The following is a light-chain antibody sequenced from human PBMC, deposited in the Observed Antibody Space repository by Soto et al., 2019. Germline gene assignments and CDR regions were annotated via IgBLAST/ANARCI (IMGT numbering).Light chain of an antibody. CDR3: SSYTSSSTLFV. Sequence: QSALTQPASVSGSPGRSITISCTGTSSDVGGYNYVSWYQQHPGKAPKLMIYDVSNRPSGVSNRFSGSKSGNMASLTISGLQAEDEADCYCSSYTSSSTLFVFGTGTKLTVL. CDR2: DVS. CDR1: SSDVGGYNY. V-gene: IGLV2-14*01. J-gene: IGLJ1*01.